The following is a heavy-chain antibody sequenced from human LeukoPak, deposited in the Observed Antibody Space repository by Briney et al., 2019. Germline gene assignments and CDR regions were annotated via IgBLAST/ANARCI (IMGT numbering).Heavy chain of an antibody. J-gene: IGHJ5*02. CDR1: GFTVSSKY. V-gene: IGHV3-66*01. Sequence: GGSLRLSCAASGFTVSSKYMSWVRQAPGKGLEWVSVICSGGSTYYADSVKGRFTISRDNSKNTLYLQMNSLRAEDTAVYYCARVLTTVVTRHFDPWGQGTLVTVSS. D-gene: IGHD4-23*01. CDR2: ICSGGST. CDR3: ARVLTTVVTRHFDP.